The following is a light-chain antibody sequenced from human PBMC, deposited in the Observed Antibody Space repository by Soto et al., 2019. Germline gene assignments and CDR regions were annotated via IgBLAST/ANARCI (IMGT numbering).Light chain of an antibody. CDR1: SSEVGGYNY. J-gene: IGLJ1*01. CDR3: SSYTSSSTLFYV. CDR2: DVS. Sequence: QSALTQAASVSGSNEQSITVSCTGTSSEVGGYNYVSWYQQHTGRAPKLMIYDVSNRPSGVSNRFSGSKSGNTASLTISGLHAEDEADYYCSSYTSSSTLFYVFGTGTQVNVL. V-gene: IGLV2-14*01.